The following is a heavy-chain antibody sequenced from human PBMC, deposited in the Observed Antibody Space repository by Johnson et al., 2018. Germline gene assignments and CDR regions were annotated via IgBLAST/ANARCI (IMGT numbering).Heavy chain of an antibody. CDR1: GGSISSYY. Sequence: QVQLQESGPGLVKPSETLSLTCTVSGGSISSYYWSWIRQPPGKGLEWIGYISYSGSTNYNPSLKSRVTISLDTSKNQFSLKLSPVTAADTAVYYCARPLTMIVVADAFDIWAKGQWSPSLQ. D-gene: IGHD3-22*01. CDR3: ARPLTMIVVADAFDI. CDR2: ISYSGST. V-gene: IGHV4-59*01. J-gene: IGHJ3*02.